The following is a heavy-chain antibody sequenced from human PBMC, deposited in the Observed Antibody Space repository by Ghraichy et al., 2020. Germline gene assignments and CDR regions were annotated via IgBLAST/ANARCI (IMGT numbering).Heavy chain of an antibody. D-gene: IGHD7-27*01. CDR3: ARESSKTGDSGYFDL. CDR1: GFTVSSNY. Sequence: GGSLRLSCAASGFTVSSNYMSWVRQAPGKGLEWVSVIYSGGSTYYADSVKGRFTISRDNSKNTLYLQMNSLRAEDTAVYYCARESSKTGDSGYFDLWGRGTLVTVSS. CDR2: IYSGGST. V-gene: IGHV3-66*02. J-gene: IGHJ2*01.